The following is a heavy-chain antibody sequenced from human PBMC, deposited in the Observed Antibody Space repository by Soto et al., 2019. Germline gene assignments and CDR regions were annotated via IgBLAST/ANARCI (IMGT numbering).Heavy chain of an antibody. CDR3: AKEVPESGYSSAPSYFDY. D-gene: IGHD6-19*01. Sequence: GGSLRLSCAASGFTFSSYAMSWVRQAPGKGLEWVPAISGSGGSTYYADSVKGRFTISRDNSKNTLYLQMNSLRAEDTAVYYCAKEVPESGYSSAPSYFDYWGQGTLVTVSS. V-gene: IGHV3-23*01. CDR1: GFTFSSYA. J-gene: IGHJ4*02. CDR2: ISGSGGST.